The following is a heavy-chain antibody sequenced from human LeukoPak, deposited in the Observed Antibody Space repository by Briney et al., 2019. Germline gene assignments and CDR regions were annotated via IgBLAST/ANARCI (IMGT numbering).Heavy chain of an antibody. Sequence: PSQTLSLTCTVSGGSISSGDHYWSWIRQPPGKGLEWIGYIYYSGSTYYNPSLKSRVTISVDTSKNQFSLKLSSVTAADTAVYYCASEGYCSSTSCPLDYWGQGTLVTASS. CDR3: ASEGYCSSTSCPLDY. CDR2: IYYSGST. J-gene: IGHJ4*02. D-gene: IGHD2-2*01. CDR1: GGSISSGDHY. V-gene: IGHV4-30-4*01.